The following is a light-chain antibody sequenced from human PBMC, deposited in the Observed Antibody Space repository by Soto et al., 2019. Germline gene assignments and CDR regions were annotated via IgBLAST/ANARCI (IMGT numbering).Light chain of an antibody. CDR2: LNSDGIH. J-gene: IGLJ3*02. CDR1: SGHSSYA. CDR3: QTWGTGIRV. V-gene: IGLV4-69*02. Sequence: QPVLTQSPSASASLGASVKLTCTLSSGHSSYAIAWHQQRPTKGPRYLMKLNSDGIHSKGDGIPDRFSGSSSGAERYLTISSLQSEDESDYYCQTWGTGIRVFGGGTKLTVL.